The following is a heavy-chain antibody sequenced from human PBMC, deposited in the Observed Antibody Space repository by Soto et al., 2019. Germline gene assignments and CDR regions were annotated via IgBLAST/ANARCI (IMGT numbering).Heavy chain of an antibody. Sequence: ASVKVSCKASGDTFSSYAISWVRQAPGQRLEWMGWINAGNGNTKYSQKFQGRVTITRDTSASTAYMELSSLRSEDTAVYYCARDGASTYCGGDCYGHWG. CDR3: ARDGASTYCGGDCYGH. V-gene: IGHV1-3*01. CDR1: GDTFSSYA. D-gene: IGHD2-21*02. CDR2: INAGNGNT. J-gene: IGHJ1*01.